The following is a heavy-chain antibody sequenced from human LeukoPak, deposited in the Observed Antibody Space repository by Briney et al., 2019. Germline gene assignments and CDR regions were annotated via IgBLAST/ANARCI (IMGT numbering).Heavy chain of an antibody. CDR1: GYSISSGYY. V-gene: IGHV4-38-2*02. CDR3: ARQGDSSGWNYFDY. Sequence: SETLSLTCTVSGYSISSGYYWGWLRQPPGKGLEWIGSIYHSGSTYYNPSLKSRVTISVDTSKNQFSLKLSSVTAADTAVYYCARQGDSSGWNYFDYWGQGTLVTVSS. CDR2: IYHSGST. D-gene: IGHD6-19*01. J-gene: IGHJ4*02.